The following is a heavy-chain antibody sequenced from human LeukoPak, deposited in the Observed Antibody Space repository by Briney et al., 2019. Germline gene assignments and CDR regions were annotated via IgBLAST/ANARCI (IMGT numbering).Heavy chain of an antibody. CDR3: GRHYNLSGYYTGWYFQD. V-gene: IGHV3-64D*06. J-gene: IGHJ1*01. D-gene: IGHD3-3*01. CDR1: GFIFSTYA. CDR2: ISSNGGGR. Sequence: PGGSLRLSCSASGFIFSTYAMHWVRQAPGKGLEYVSAISSNGGGRYYADSVRGRFTISSDNSKHPLCRQMNSLRAGDTAIYYSGRHYNLSGYYTGWYFQDGGQRTPVS.